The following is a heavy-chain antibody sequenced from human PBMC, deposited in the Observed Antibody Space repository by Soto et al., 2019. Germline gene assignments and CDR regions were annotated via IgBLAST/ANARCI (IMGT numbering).Heavy chain of an antibody. CDR3: ARDRRTTVVTDAFDI. Sequence: GGSLRLSCAASGFTFSSYSMNWVRQAPGKGLEWVSSISSSSYIYYADSVKGRFTISRDNAKNSLYLQMNSLRAEDTAVYYCARDRRTTVVTDAFDIWGQGTMVTVSS. D-gene: IGHD4-17*01. CDR1: GFTFSSYS. J-gene: IGHJ3*02. CDR2: ISSSSYI. V-gene: IGHV3-21*01.